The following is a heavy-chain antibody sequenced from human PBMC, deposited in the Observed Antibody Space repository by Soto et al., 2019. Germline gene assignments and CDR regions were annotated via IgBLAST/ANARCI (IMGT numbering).Heavy chain of an antibody. D-gene: IGHD3-3*01. J-gene: IGHJ6*02. V-gene: IGHV1-8*01. CDR2: MNPNSGNT. Sequence: GASVKVSCKASGYTFTGYDINWVRQATGQGLEWMGWMNPNSGNTGYAQKFQGRVTMTRNTSISTAYMELSSLRSEDTAVYYCARYYDFWSGYYTWYYGMDVWGQGTTVTVSS. CDR3: ARYYDFWSGYYTWYYGMDV. CDR1: GYTFTGYD.